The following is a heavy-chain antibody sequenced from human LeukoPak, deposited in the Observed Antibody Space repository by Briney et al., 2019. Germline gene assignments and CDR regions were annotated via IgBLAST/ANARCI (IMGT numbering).Heavy chain of an antibody. CDR2: IYYSGST. V-gene: IGHV4-30-4*01. CDR1: GGSISSGDYS. J-gene: IGHJ5*02. Sequence: SETLSLTCTVSGGSISSGDYSWSWIRQPPGKGLEWIGYIYYSGSTYYNPSLKSRVTISVDTSKNQFSLKLSSVTAADTAVYYCARVDLALHWFDPWGQGTLVTVSS. CDR3: ARVDLALHWFDP.